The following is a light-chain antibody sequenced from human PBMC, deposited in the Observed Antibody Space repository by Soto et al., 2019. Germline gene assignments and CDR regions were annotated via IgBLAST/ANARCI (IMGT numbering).Light chain of an antibody. Sequence: DIQMTQSPSTLSASVGDRVTITCRASQSISNYLAWYQQKPGKAPNLLIYKASSLQSGVPSRFSGSGSGTEFTLTIHSLQADDFATYYCQQYHRYSTFGQGTKVDIK. J-gene: IGKJ1*01. CDR1: QSISNY. V-gene: IGKV1-5*03. CDR2: KAS. CDR3: QQYHRYST.